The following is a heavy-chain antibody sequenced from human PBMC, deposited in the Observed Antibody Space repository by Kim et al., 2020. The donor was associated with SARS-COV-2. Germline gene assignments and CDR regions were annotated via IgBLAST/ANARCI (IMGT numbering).Heavy chain of an antibody. CDR1: GFTFSSYG. D-gene: IGHD3-10*01. V-gene: IGHV3-30*18. CDR2: ISYDGSNK. Sequence: GGSLRLSCAASGFTFSSYGMHWVRQAPGKGLEWVAVISYDGSNKYYADSVKGRFTISRDNSKNTLYLQMNSLRAEDTAVYYCAKASYYGSGSYSLNYYYYGMDVWGQGTTVTVSS. J-gene: IGHJ6*02. CDR3: AKASYYGSGSYSLNYYYYGMDV.